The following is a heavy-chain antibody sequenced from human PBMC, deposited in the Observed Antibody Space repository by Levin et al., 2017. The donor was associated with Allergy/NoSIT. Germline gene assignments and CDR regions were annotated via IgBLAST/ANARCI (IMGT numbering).Heavy chain of an antibody. V-gene: IGHV1-69*04. CDR3: ARPYPYSGSYSIAFFDI. CDR2: IIPILGIA. Sequence: ASVKVSCKASGGTFSSYAISWVRQAPGQGLEWMGRIIPILGIANYAQKFQGRVTITADKSTSTAYMELSSLRSEDTAVYYCARPYPYSGSYSIAFFDIWGQGTMVTVSS. CDR1: GGTFSSYA. J-gene: IGHJ3*02. D-gene: IGHD1-26*01.